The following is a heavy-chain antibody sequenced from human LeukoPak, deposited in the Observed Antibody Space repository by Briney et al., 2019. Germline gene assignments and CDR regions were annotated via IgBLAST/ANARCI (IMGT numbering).Heavy chain of an antibody. D-gene: IGHD6-13*01. CDR3: ARAETSSWYPAFDI. CDR2: TSYDGSNK. CDR1: GFTFSSYA. J-gene: IGHJ3*02. V-gene: IGHV3-30-3*01. Sequence: PGGSLRLSCAASGFTFSSYAMHWVRQAPGKGLEWVAVTSYDGSNKYYADSVKGRFTISRDNSKNTLYLQMNSLRAEDTAVYFCARAETSSWYPAFDIWGQGTMVTVSS.